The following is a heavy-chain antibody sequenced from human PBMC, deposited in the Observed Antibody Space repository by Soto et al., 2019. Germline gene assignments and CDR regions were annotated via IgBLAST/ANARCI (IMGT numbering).Heavy chain of an antibody. V-gene: IGHV4-4*02. CDR3: ASRDPGTSVDY. D-gene: IGHD1-7*01. J-gene: IGHJ4*02. Sequence: SETLSLTCAVSGGSFTSNNWWTCVRQPPGQGLEWIGEIYRTGSTNYNPSLKSRVTISLDKPENQFSLKVTSLTAADTAVYYCASRDPGTSVDYWGQGTLVTVSS. CDR2: IYRTGST. CDR1: GGSFTSNNW.